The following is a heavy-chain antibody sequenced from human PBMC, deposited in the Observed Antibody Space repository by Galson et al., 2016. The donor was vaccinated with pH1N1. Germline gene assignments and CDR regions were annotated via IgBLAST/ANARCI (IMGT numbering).Heavy chain of an antibody. CDR1: GGSISSGNW. CDR3: VRAATVTTTGVYFQH. V-gene: IGHV4-4*02. CDR2: IYRSGNT. Sequence: ETLSLTCGVSGGSISSGNWWSWVRQPPGKGLEWIGDIYRSGNTNNNPSLKSRVAISVDKSKNQFYLKLSSVTAADTAVYYCVRAATVTTTGVYFQHWGQGTLVIVSS. J-gene: IGHJ1*01. D-gene: IGHD4-11*01.